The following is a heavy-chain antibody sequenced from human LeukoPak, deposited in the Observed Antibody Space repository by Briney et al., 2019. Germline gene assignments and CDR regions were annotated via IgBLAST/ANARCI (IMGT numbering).Heavy chain of an antibody. CDR2: TYYRSTWYN. D-gene: IGHD2-2*01. CDR1: GDSVSSNSIT. CDR3: ARRLTQYDCFDP. Sequence: SQTLSLACAISGDSVSSNSITWNWIRQSPSRGLEWLGRTYYRSTWYNDYAVSVRGRITVNPDTSKNQFSLHLNSVTPEDTAVYYCARRLTQYDCFDPWGQGILVTVSS. J-gene: IGHJ5*02. V-gene: IGHV6-1*01.